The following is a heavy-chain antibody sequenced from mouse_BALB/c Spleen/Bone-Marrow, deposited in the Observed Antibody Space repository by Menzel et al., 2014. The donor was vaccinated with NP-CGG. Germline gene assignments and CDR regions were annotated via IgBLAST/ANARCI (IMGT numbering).Heavy chain of an antibody. Sequence: VQLQQSGPELVKPGASVKMSCKASGYTFTDYVIRWVKQRTGQGLEWIGEIYPGSGSTYYNEKFKGKATLTADKSSNTAYMELSSLTSEDSAVYFCARAGYGYHFDYWGQGTTLTVSS. CDR3: ARAGYGYHFDY. CDR1: GYTFTDYV. J-gene: IGHJ2*01. V-gene: IGHV1-81*01. CDR2: IYPGSGST. D-gene: IGHD1-2*01.